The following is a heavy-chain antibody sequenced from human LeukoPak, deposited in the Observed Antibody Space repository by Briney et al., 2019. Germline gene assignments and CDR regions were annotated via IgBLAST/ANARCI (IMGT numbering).Heavy chain of an antibody. CDR2: IYYSGST. V-gene: IGHV4-39*07. CDR3: AGGPETDYFDS. D-gene: IGHD2-15*01. J-gene: IGHJ4*02. Sequence: SETLSLTCTVSGGSISSSSYYWGWIRQPPGKGLEWIGSIYYSGSTYYNPSLKSRVTISVDTSKNQFSLKLTSVTAADTAVYFCAGGPETDYFDSWGQGTLVTVSS. CDR1: GGSISSSSYY.